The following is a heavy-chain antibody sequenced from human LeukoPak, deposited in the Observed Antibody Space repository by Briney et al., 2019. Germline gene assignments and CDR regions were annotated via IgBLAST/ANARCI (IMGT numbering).Heavy chain of an antibody. CDR2: ISGSGGST. CDR1: GFTFSSYA. J-gene: IGHJ4*02. Sequence: GGSLRLSCAASGFTFSSYAISWVRQAPGKGLEWVSAISGSGGSTYYADSVKGRFTISRDNSKNTLYLQMNSLRAEDTAVYYCAKDRRYGSGWSRDDYWGQGTLVTVSS. CDR3: AKDRRYGSGWSRDDY. D-gene: IGHD6-19*01. V-gene: IGHV3-23*01.